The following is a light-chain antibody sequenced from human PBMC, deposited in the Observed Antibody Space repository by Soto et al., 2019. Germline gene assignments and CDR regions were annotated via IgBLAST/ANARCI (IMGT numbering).Light chain of an antibody. CDR1: QSLGTY. CDR2: AAS. Sequence: IHVTQSPSSSSASILDRGVITCRASQSLGTYLNWYQQKPGKAPDLLIYAASTLHSGVPSRFSGDGSGKNFTLTITSLQPEDSALYYCQHTYSPPWTFGLGTKVDIK. CDR3: QHTYSPPWT. J-gene: IGKJ1*01. V-gene: IGKV1-39*01.